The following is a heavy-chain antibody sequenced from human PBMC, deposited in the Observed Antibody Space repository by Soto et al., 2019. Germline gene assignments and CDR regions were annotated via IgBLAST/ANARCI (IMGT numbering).Heavy chain of an antibody. Sequence: QVQLVESGGGVVQPGRFLRLSCAASGFTFSSYGMHWVRQAPGKGLEWVAVIWYDGSEKYYADSVKGRFTISRDNSKNTLYLQMNSLRAEDTAVYYCARQSLGNIRLRGFDYWGQGALVTVSS. V-gene: IGHV3-33*01. CDR1: GFTFSSYG. CDR3: ARQSLGNIRLRGFDY. D-gene: IGHD1-1*01. CDR2: IWYDGSEK. J-gene: IGHJ4*02.